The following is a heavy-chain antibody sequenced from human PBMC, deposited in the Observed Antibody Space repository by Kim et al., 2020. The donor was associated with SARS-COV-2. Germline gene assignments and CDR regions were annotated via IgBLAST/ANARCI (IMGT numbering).Heavy chain of an antibody. Sequence: GTANYAQKFQGRVTITADESTSTAYMELSSLRSEDTAVYYCARDWGGMDVWGQGTTVTVSS. CDR2: GTA. D-gene: IGHD3-16*01. CDR3: ARDWGGMDV. J-gene: IGHJ6*02. V-gene: IGHV1-69*01.